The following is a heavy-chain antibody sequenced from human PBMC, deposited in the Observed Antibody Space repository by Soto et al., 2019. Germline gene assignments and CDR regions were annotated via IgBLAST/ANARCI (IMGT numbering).Heavy chain of an antibody. V-gene: IGHV3-30*03. CDR1: GFTFSSYG. D-gene: IGHD1-26*01. J-gene: IGHJ4*02. CDR3: ASLGGYSGSYIPYYFDY. Sequence: QVQLVESGGGVVQPGRSLRLSCAASGFTFSSYGMHWVRQAPGKGLEWVAVISYDGSNKYYADSVKGRFTISRDNSKNTLYLQMNSLQAEETAVYYCASLGGYSGSYIPYYFDYWGQGALVAV. CDR2: ISYDGSNK.